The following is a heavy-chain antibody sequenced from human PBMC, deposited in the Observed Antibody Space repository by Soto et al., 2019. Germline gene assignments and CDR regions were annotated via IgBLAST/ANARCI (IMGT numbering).Heavy chain of an antibody. CDR2: INYSGST. V-gene: IGHV4-34*01. Sequence: PSLTCAVYGESFSNHYWTWIRQSPGKGLEWVGEINYSGSTRYNWSLGSRVTISVDTSKNQFSLMVTSVTAEDTAVYYCARGVVYRDVGLAYGMDVWGQGTTVTVSS. J-gene: IGHJ6*02. CDR1: GESFSNHY. D-gene: IGHD3-22*01. CDR3: ARGVVYRDVGLAYGMDV.